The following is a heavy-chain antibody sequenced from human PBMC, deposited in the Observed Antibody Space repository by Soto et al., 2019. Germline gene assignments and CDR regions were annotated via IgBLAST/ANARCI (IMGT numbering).Heavy chain of an antibody. CDR2: IDPSDSYT. J-gene: IGHJ3*02. V-gene: IGHV5-10-1*01. Sequence: GGSLKISCKGSGYSFTSYWISWVRQMPGKGLEWMGRIDPSDSYTNYSPSFQGHVTISADKSISTAYLQWSSLKASDTAMYYCARQDLAGYYYDSSGPTTTPAAFDIWGQGTMVTVSS. CDR3: ARQDLAGYYYDSSGPTTTPAAFDI. D-gene: IGHD3-22*01. CDR1: GYSFTSYW.